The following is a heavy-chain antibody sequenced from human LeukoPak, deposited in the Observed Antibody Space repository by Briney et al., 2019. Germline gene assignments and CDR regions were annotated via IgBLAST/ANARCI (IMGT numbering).Heavy chain of an antibody. D-gene: IGHD3-22*01. V-gene: IGHV3-21*01. CDR1: GFTFSSYS. Sequence: GGSLRLSCAASGFTFSSYSMNRVRQAPGKGLEWVSSISSSSSYIYYADSVKGRFTISRDNAKNSLYLQMNSLRAEDTAVYYCASGDSSGYYTACDYWGQGTLVTVSS. CDR3: ASGDSSGYYTACDY. J-gene: IGHJ4*02. CDR2: ISSSSSYI.